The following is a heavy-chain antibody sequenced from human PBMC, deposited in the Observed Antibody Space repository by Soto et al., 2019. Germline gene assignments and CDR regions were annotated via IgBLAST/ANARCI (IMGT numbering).Heavy chain of an antibody. CDR1: GGSFGGYY. J-gene: IGHJ4*02. CDR3: ARGENILDYIWGSYRSYYFDY. CDR2: INHSGST. Sequence: SETLSLTCAVYGGSFGGYYWSWIRQPPGKGLEWIGEINHSGSTNYNPSLKSRVTISVDTSKNQFSLKLSSVTAADTAVYYCARGENILDYIWGSYRSYYFDYWGQGTLVTVSS. V-gene: IGHV4-34*01. D-gene: IGHD3-16*02.